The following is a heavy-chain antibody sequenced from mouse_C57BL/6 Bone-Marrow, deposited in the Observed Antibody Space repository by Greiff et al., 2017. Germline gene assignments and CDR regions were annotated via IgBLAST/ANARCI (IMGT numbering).Heavy chain of an antibody. D-gene: IGHD2-4*01. CDR3: ARGYDYDYAMDY. CDR2: INPNYGTT. CDR1: GYSFTDYN. Sequence: VQLQQSGPELVKPGASVKISCKASGYSFTDYNMNWVKQSNGKSLEWIGVINPNYGTTSYNQKFKGKATLTVDQSSSTAYMQRNSLTSDDSAVYYGARGYDYDYAMDYWGQGTSVTVSS. V-gene: IGHV1-39*01. J-gene: IGHJ4*01.